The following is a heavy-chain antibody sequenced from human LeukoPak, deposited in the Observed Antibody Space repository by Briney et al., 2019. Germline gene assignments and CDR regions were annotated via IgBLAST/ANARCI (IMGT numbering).Heavy chain of an antibody. CDR1: GFTFSNHA. Sequence: GGSLRLSCVASGFTFSNHAMTWVRQAPGKGLEWVSAISADAVDTFYAPSVKGRFTISRDNSRNTLYLQMNSLRGDDTAVYYCAKDVGKWESLHFFDHWGQGTLVTVSS. CDR2: ISADAVDT. J-gene: IGHJ4*02. D-gene: IGHD1-26*01. CDR3: AKDVGKWESLHFFDH. V-gene: IGHV3-23*01.